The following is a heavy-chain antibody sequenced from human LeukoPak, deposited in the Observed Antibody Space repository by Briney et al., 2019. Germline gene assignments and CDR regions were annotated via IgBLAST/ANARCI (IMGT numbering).Heavy chain of an antibody. D-gene: IGHD4-23*01. J-gene: IGHJ4*02. CDR2: IYYSGNT. CDR3: ARERPLDTVVSQDF. Sequence: SETLSLTCTVSGDSISGSTYYWGWIRQPPGKGLEWIGRIYYSGNTYYNPSLESRVTMSVDKSKNQFSLSLASVTVADTAVYYCARERPLDTVVSQDFWGQGTLVIVSS. V-gene: IGHV4-39*07. CDR1: GDSISGSTYY.